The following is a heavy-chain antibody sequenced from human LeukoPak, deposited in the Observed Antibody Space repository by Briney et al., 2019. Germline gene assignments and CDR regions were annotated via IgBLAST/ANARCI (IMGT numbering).Heavy chain of an antibody. V-gene: IGHV5-51*01. J-gene: IGHJ4*02. D-gene: IGHD3-10*01. CDR2: IYPGDSDT. CDR3: ARLTPGVGVKAEY. Sequence: GESLKISCKGSGFSFSTNWIGWVRQMPGKGLEWMGIIYPGDSDTRYSSSFQGQVTISADKSITTASLQWRSLKASDTATYYCARLTPGVGVKAEYWGQGTPVTVSP. CDR1: GFSFSTNW.